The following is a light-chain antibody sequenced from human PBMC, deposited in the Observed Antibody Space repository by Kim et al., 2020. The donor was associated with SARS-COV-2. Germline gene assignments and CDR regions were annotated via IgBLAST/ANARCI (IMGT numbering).Light chain of an antibody. CDR2: DVS. J-gene: IGLJ3*02. CDR1: SSDVGGYNY. Sequence: GHSVTMSCTGTSSDVGGYNYVSWYQQHPGKAPKLMIYDVSKWPSGVPDRFSGSKSGNTASLTISGLQAEDEADYYCCSYAGSYTWVFGGGTKLTVL. V-gene: IGLV2-11*03. CDR3: CSYAGSYTWV.